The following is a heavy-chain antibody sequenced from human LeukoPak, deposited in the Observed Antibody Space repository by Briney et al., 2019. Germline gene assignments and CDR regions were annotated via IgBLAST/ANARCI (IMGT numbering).Heavy chain of an antibody. Sequence: PSQTLSLTCTVSGDSVSSGRNYWSWIRQPPGKGLEWIGYIYYSGSTNYNPSLKSRVTISVDTSQNQFSLKLDSVTAADTAVYYCARRMSTALSDYWGQGILVTVSS. V-gene: IGHV4-61*01. J-gene: IGHJ4*02. CDR3: ARRMSTALSDY. D-gene: IGHD5-18*01. CDR1: GDSVSSGRNY. CDR2: IYYSGST.